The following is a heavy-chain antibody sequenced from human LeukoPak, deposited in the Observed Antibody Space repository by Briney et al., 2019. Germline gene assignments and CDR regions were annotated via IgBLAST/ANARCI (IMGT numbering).Heavy chain of an antibody. V-gene: IGHV4-39*01. CDR1: GDSIISNTVS. J-gene: IGHJ4*02. D-gene: IGHD5-18*01. CDR2: VSYTGDT. Sequence: SGTLSLTCTVSGDSIISNTVSWGWIRQPPGKGLEWIGNVSYTGDTYYNPSLKSRVTMSADTSKNQFSLKVNSVTAADTALYFCVRVDGSGYSPYWGQGTLVTVSS. CDR3: VRVDGSGYSPY.